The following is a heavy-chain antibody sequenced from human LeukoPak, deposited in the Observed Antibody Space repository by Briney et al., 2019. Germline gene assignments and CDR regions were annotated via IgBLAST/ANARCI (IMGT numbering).Heavy chain of an antibody. Sequence: GGSLRLSCAASGFTFSSYWMSWVRQAPGKGLEWVANIKQDGSEKYYVDSVKGRFTISRDNAKNSLYLQMNSLRAEDTAVYYCARGMIGDLYAFDIWGQGTMVTVSS. CDR1: GFTFSSYW. V-gene: IGHV3-7*01. CDR3: ARGMIGDLYAFDI. D-gene: IGHD4-17*01. J-gene: IGHJ3*02. CDR2: IKQDGSEK.